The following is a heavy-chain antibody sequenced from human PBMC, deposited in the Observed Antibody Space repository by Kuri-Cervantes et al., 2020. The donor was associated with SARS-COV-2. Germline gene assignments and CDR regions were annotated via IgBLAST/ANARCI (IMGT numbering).Heavy chain of an antibody. CDR1: GYTFTGYY. J-gene: IGHJ3*02. Sequence: ASVKVSCKASGYTFTGYYMHWVRQAPGQGLEWMGWINPNSGGTNYAQKFQGRVTMTRDTSISTAYMELSRLRSDDTAVYYCASFGSVYGGNSGSAFDIWGQGTMVTVSS. CDR3: ASFGSVYGGNSGSAFDI. CDR2: INPNSGGT. D-gene: IGHD4-23*01. V-gene: IGHV1-2*02.